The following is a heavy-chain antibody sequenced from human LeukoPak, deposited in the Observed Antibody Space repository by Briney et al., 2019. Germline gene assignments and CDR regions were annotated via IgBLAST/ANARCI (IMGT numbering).Heavy chain of an antibody. V-gene: IGHV4-59*08. CDR3: ARRGGGGYYYGMDV. CDR2: FYYRGNT. CDR1: GDSISSGY. Sequence: SETLSLTCTVSGDSISSGYWSWNRKPPGEGLEWIWYFYYRGNTIYNPSIKSRVTIPVEQSKNQFCRNLNSVNAADTAVYYCARRGGGGYYYGMDVWGQGTTVSVPS. J-gene: IGHJ6*02. D-gene: IGHD3-16*01.